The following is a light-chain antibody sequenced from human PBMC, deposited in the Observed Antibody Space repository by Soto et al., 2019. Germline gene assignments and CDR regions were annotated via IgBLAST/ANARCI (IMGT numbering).Light chain of an antibody. J-gene: IGKJ2*02. CDR3: QQYGPSPCT. CDR2: AAS. V-gene: IGKV3-20*01. CDR1: QSVSTH. Sequence: EVVMTQSPVNLSVSPGERATLSCRASQSVSTHLAWYQQKPGQAPKLLIYAASTRVTGIPDRFSGRGSGTDFTLTIDRLEPEDFAVYFCQQYGPSPCTFGQGTKLEI.